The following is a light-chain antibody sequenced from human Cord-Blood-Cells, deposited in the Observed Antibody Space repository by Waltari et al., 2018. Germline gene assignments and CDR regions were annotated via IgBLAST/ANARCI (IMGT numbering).Light chain of an antibody. J-gene: IGLJ2*01. CDR2: EVS. CDR1: SSDVGGYNY. V-gene: IGLV2-8*01. Sequence: QSALTQPPSASGSPGQPVTISCTGTSSDVGGYNYVPWYQQHPGKAPKLMIYEVSKRPSGVPDRFSGSKSGNTASLTVSGLQAEDEADYYCSSYAGSNNLVFGGGTKLTVL. CDR3: SSYAGSNNLV.